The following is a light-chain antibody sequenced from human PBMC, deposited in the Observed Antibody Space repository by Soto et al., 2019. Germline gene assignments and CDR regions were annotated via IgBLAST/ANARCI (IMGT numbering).Light chain of an antibody. CDR1: SSDVGRYNY. CDR3: TSYGGSLQVV. CDR2: EVN. J-gene: IGLJ2*01. Sequence: QSALTQPPSASGSPGQSVTISCTGTSSDVGRYNYVSWYQQHPGKAPKLMIYEVNKRPSGVPDRFSGSKSGNTASLTVSGLQAEDEADYYCTSYGGSLQVVFGGGTKVTVL. V-gene: IGLV2-8*01.